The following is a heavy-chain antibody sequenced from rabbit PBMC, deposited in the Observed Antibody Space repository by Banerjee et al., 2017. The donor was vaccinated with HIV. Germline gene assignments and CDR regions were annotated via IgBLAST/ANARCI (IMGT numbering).Heavy chain of an antibody. CDR3: TRGTTDSGFKL. CDR2: IYVGDGST. D-gene: IGHD1-1*01. Sequence: QEQLEESGGDLVKPEGSLTLTCTASGFDFSWSYYMCWVRQAPGKGLEWIGCIYVGDGSTYYTNWAKGRFTISKTSSTTVTLQMTSLTAADTATYFCTRGTTDSGFKLWGPGTLVPS. CDR1: GFDFSWSYY. V-gene: IGHV1S45*01. J-gene: IGHJ4*01.